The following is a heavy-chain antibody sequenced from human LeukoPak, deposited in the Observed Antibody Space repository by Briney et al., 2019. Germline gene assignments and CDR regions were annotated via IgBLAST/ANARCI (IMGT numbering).Heavy chain of an antibody. CDR1: GFTFSSYG. Sequence: GGSLRLSCAASGFTFSSYGMHWVRQAPGKGLEWVAFIRYDGSNKYYADSVKGRFTISRDNAKNSLYLQMNSLRAEDTAVYYCARDQSGYCSSTSSYGVDYWGQGTLVTVSS. CDR3: ARDQSGYCSSTSSYGVDY. V-gene: IGHV3-30*02. J-gene: IGHJ4*02. D-gene: IGHD2-2*01. CDR2: IRYDGSNK.